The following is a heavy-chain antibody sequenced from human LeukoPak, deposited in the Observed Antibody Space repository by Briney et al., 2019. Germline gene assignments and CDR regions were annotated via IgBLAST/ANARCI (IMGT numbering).Heavy chain of an antibody. CDR3: ARDPRSGAAAGNDAFDI. CDR2: INPSGGST. V-gene: IGHV1-46*01. Sequence: ASVKVSCKASGYTFTSYYMHWVRQAPGQGLEWMGIINPSGGSTSYAQKFQGRVTMTRDMSTSTVYMELSSLRSEDTAVYYCARDPRSGAAAGNDAFDIWGQGTMVTVSS. D-gene: IGHD6-13*01. CDR1: GYTFTSYY. J-gene: IGHJ3*02.